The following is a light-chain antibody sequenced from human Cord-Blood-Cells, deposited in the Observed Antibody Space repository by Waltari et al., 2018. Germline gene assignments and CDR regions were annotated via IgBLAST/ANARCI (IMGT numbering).Light chain of an antibody. V-gene: IGLV2-11*01. CDR3: CSYAGSYTFYV. CDR2: DVS. J-gene: IGLJ1*01. CDR1: SSDVGGYNY. Sequence: QSALTQPRSVSGSPGQPVTISCTGTSSDVGGYNYFSWYQQHPGKAPKLMIYDVSKRPSGVPDRFSGSKSGNTASLTISGLQAEDEADYYCCSYAGSYTFYVFGTGTKVTVL.